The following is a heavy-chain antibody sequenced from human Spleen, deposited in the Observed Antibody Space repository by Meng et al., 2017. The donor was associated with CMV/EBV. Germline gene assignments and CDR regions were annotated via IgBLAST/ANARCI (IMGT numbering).Heavy chain of an antibody. V-gene: IGHV3-30*03. D-gene: IGHD3-16*01. Sequence: GESLKISCAVSGFTLSTYNMHWVRQAPGKGLEWVAVILSDGRNKYYADSVKGRFTISRDDSKGTLYLQLNNLRAEDTAVYYCARILYYDGAFEIWGQGTMVTVSS. CDR2: ILSDGRNK. J-gene: IGHJ3*02. CDR1: GFTLSTYN. CDR3: ARILYYDGAFEI.